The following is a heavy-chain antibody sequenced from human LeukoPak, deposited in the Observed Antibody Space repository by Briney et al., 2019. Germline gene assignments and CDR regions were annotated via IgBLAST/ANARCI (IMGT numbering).Heavy chain of an antibody. CDR3: ARQSGYLAY. D-gene: IGHD3-3*01. J-gene: IGHJ4*02. CDR2: IYYRGST. Sequence: GSLRLSCSASGFAFSSYAMSWIRQPPGKGLEWIGHIYYRGSTNYNPSLKSRVTISVDTSKTQFALKLSSVTAADTAVYYCARQSGYLAYWGQGILVTVSS. CDR1: GFAFSSYA. V-gene: IGHV4-59*08.